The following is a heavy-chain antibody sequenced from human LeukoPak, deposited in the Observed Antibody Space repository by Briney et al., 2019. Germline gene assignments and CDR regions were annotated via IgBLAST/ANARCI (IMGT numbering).Heavy chain of an antibody. D-gene: IGHD3-10*01. CDR1: GGSFSGYY. CDR2: INHSGST. CDR3: ARERGLWPIDY. J-gene: IGHJ4*02. V-gene: IGHV4-34*01. Sequence: SETLSLTCAVYGGSFSGYYWSWIRQPPGKGLEWIGEINHSGSTNYNLSLKSRVTISVDTSKNQFSLELSSVTAADTAVYYCARERGLWPIDYWGQGTLVTVSS.